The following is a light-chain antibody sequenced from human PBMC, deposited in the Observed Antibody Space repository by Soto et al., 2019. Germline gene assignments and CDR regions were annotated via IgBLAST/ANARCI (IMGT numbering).Light chain of an antibody. Sequence: QSALTQAASVSGSPGQSITISCTGTSSDVGGYNYVSWYQQYPGKAPKLMIYEVSNRPSGVSNRFSGSKSGNTASLTISGLQAEGEADYYCSSYTSNSTYVFGTGTKLTVL. CDR1: SSDVGGYNY. CDR2: EVS. J-gene: IGLJ1*01. CDR3: SSYTSNSTYV. V-gene: IGLV2-14*01.